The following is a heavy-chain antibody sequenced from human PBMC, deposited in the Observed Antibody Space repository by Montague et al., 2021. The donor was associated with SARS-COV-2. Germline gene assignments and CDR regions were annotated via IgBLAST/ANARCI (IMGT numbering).Heavy chain of an antibody. CDR3: TSGREGNYNVMDV. J-gene: IGHJ6*02. Sequence: CAISGVSVSSNSATWNWVRQSPSRGLEWLGRTYYRSKWYNDYAVSVRGRVTINPDTSKNQFSLQLNSVTPEGTAIYYCTSGREGNYNVMDVWGQGATVTVSS. D-gene: IGHD1-1*01. CDR1: GVSVSSNSAT. V-gene: IGHV6-1*01. CDR2: TYYRSKWYN.